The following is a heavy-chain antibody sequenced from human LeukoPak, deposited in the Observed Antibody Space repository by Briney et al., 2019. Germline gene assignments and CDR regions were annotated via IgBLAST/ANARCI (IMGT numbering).Heavy chain of an antibody. CDR2: IYGSGTT. D-gene: IGHD4-11*01. V-gene: IGHV4-4*07. CDR3: ARYNSNYDYFDY. Sequence: SETLSLTCTVSGGSISRYYWSWIRQPAGKGLEWFGRIYGSGTTNYNPALESRVSLSVDTSKNQFSLKLRSVTAADTAVYYCARYNSNYDYFDYWGQGTLVTVSS. J-gene: IGHJ4*02. CDR1: GGSISRYY.